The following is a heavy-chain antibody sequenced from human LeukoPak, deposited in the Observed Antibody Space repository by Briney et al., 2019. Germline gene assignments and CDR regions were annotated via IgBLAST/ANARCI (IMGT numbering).Heavy chain of an antibody. V-gene: IGHV3-13*01. J-gene: IGHJ4*02. CDR2: IGTAGDT. Sequence: PGGSLRLSCAASGFTFSSYDMHWVRHATGKGLEWVSAIGTAGDTYYPGSVKGRFTITRENAKNSLYLQMNSLRAGDTAVYYCARLGRGVGNDAFDYWGQGTLVTVSS. CDR1: GFTFSSYD. D-gene: IGHD1-1*01. CDR3: ARLGRGVGNDAFDY.